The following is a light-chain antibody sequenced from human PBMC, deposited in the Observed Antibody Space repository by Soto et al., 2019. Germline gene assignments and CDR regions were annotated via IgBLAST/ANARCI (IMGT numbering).Light chain of an antibody. J-gene: IGLJ1*01. V-gene: IGLV2-14*01. CDR3: SSYTGSNIRYV. CDR2: EVS. Sequence: QSVLIPAASVSGSPGQSITISCTGTSNDVGGYNYVSWYQHHPGKAPKLMIYEVSDRPSGVSNRFSGSKSGNTASLTISGLQAEDEADYYCSSYTGSNIRYVFGTGTKVTVL. CDR1: SNDVGGYNY.